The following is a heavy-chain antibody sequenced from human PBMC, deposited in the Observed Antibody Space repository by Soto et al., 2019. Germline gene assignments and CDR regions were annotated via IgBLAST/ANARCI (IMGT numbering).Heavy chain of an antibody. Sequence: QVQLVQSGPEVKKPGASVTVSCKTSGYTFTDHGIDWVRQAPGQGLEWVGWVSSYNGNTNYAYNLKDRVIMTTDASTSTAYMELRGLRSDDTAVYYCAREVEGSYSPAEFWGQGTPVTVSS. J-gene: IGHJ1*01. CDR1: GYTFTDHG. CDR2: VSSYNGNT. D-gene: IGHD3-10*01. CDR3: AREVEGSYSPAEF. V-gene: IGHV1-18*01.